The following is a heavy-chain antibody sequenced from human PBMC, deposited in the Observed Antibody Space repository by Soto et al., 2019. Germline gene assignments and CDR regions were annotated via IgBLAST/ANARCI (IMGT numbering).Heavy chain of an antibody. V-gene: IGHV1-18*01. Sequence: ASVKVSCKASGGTFSSYAISWVRQAPGQGLEWVGGISAYNGNTNYAQKLQGRVTMTTDTSTSTAYMELRSLRSDDTAVYYCARVRRGFGAGFDPWGQGTLVTVSS. CDR2: ISAYNGNT. CDR3: ARVRRGFGAGFDP. J-gene: IGHJ5*02. CDR1: GGTFSSYA. D-gene: IGHD3-10*01.